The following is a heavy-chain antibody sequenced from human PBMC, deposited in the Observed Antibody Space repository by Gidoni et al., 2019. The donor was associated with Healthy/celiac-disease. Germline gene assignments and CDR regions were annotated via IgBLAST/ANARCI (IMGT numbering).Heavy chain of an antibody. J-gene: IGHJ4*02. V-gene: IGHV4-59*01. CDR1: GGSISSYY. CDR3: ASLSGSGY. CDR2: IYYSGST. D-gene: IGHD1-20*01. Sequence: QVHLQASGPGLVKPSETLSLTCPVSGGSISSYYWSWIRQPPGKGLEWIGYIYYSGSTNYNPSLKSRVNISVDTSKNQFSLKLSSVTAADTAVYYCASLSGSGYWGQGTLVTVSS.